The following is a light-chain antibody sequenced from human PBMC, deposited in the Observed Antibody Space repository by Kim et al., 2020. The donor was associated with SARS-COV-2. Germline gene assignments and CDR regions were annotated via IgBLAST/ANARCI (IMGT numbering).Light chain of an antibody. CDR1: QTIHIY. CDR2: SAS. Sequence: DIQMTQSPSSLSASVGDRVTITCRASQTIHIYLNWYQQKPGKAPKLLIESASTLQSGVPSRFSGSGSGTEFTLPISRVRPEDFATYYCQQSYNTPPITFGQGTRLEIK. V-gene: IGKV1-39*01. CDR3: QQSYNTPPIT. J-gene: IGKJ5*01.